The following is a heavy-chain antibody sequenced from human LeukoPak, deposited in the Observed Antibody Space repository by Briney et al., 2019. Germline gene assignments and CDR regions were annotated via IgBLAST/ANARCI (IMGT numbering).Heavy chain of an antibody. CDR2: ISSSSSYI. CDR1: GFTFSSYS. J-gene: IGHJ4*02. D-gene: IGHD4-17*01. CDR3: AREGDYGDYLFDY. V-gene: IGHV3-21*01. Sequence: GGSLRLSCAASGFTFSSYSMNWVRQAPGKGLEWVSSISSSSSYIYYADSVKGRFTISRDNAKNSLYLQMNSLRAEDTAVYYCAREGDYGDYLFDYGGQRTLVTVSS.